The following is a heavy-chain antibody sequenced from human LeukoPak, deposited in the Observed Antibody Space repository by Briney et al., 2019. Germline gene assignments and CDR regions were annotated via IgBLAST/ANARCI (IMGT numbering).Heavy chain of an antibody. CDR1: GYTFTSYG. V-gene: IGHV1-18*01. CDR2: ISAYNGNT. J-gene: IGHJ6*03. CDR3: ARNPVPATSLFYYYYMDV. D-gene: IGHD5-12*01. Sequence: ASVKVSCKASGYTFTSYGISWVRQAPGQGLEWMGWISAYNGNTNYAQKFQGRVTMTRDTSISTAYMELSRLRSDDTAVYYCARNPVPATSLFYYYYMDVWGKGTTVTVSS.